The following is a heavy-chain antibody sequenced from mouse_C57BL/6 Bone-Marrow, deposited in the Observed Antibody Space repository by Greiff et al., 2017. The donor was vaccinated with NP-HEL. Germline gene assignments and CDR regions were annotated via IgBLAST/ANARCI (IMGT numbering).Heavy chain of an antibody. CDR2: IDPETGGT. D-gene: IGHD1-1*01. CDR3: CNYYGSSYWYFEV. V-gene: IGHV1-15*01. CDR1: GYTFTDYE. Sequence: QVQLKESGAELVRPGASVTLSCKASGYTFTDYEMHWVKQTPVHGLEWIGAIDPETGGTAYNQKFKGKAILTADKSSSTAYMELRSLTSEDSAVYYCCNYYGSSYWYFEVWGTGTTVTVSS. J-gene: IGHJ1*03.